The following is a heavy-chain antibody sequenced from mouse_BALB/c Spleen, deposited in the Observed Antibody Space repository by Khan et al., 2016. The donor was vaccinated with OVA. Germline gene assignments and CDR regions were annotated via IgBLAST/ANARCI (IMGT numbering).Heavy chain of an antibody. D-gene: IGHD1-1*01. CDR1: GYSITSDYA. V-gene: IGHV3-2*02. Sequence: EVQLQESGPGLVKPSQSLSLTCTVTGYSITSDYAWNWIRQFPGNKLEWMGYISYSGRTSYSPSLKSRISITRDTSKNPFFLQLNSVTTEDTATYYCARSVTITTVVATDFDYWGQGTTLTVAS. CDR2: ISYSGRT. CDR3: ARSVTITTVVATDFDY. J-gene: IGHJ2*01.